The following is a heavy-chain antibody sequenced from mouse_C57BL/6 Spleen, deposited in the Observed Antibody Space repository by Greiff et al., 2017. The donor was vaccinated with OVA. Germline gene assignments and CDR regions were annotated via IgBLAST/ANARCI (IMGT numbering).Heavy chain of an antibody. CDR3: ERKRVGMDY. Sequence: EVQRVESGGGLVKPGGSLKLSCAASGFTFSDYGMHWVRQAPEKGLEWVAYISSGGSNISYADTVKGRFTISRDNAKNTLYLQMTSLRSEDTAMYYCERKRVGMDYWGQGTSVTVSS. V-gene: IGHV5-17*01. CDR1: GFTFSDYG. CDR2: ISSGGSNI. J-gene: IGHJ4*01.